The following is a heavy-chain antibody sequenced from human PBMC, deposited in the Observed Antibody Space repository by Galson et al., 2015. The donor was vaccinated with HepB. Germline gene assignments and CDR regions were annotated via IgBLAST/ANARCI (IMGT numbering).Heavy chain of an antibody. CDR2: IYYLGTT. CDR1: GGSITNTNYY. CDR3: ARAYFDSSGYFDY. Sequence: LSLTCTVSGGSITNTNYYWGWIRQPPGKGLEWIGSIYYLGTTYYNPSLKSRVTMSVDTSKSQFSLRLTSVTAADTAVYYCARAYFDSSGYFDYWGQGTLVTVSS. V-gene: IGHV4-39*07. D-gene: IGHD3-22*01. J-gene: IGHJ4*02.